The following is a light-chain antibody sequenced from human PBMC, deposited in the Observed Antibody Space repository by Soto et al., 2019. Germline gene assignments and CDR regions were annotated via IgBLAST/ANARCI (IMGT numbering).Light chain of an antibody. CDR1: QSVSTY. V-gene: IGKV3-11*01. J-gene: IGKJ1*01. CDR2: DAS. CDR3: QQRSNWPRT. Sequence: IVLTQSPATLSLSPGERATLSCRASQSVSTYLAWYQQKPGQAPRLLIYDASSRATGIPARFSGSGSGTDFTLTISSLEPEDFAVYYCQQRSNWPRTFGQGTRWISN.